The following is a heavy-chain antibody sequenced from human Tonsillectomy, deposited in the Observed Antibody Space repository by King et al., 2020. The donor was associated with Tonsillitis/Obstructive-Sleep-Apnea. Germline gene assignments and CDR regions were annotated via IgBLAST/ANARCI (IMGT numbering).Heavy chain of an antibody. CDR2: IFPGDSDT. CDR1: GYRFTSDW. J-gene: IGHJ5*02. V-gene: IGHV5-51*01. CDR3: ARSKLGAPWIFDP. Sequence: QLVQSGAEVKKPGESLKISCQTSGYRFTSDWIGWVRQMPGKGLEWMGIIFPGDSDTRYSPSFQGQVTMSVDRSISTAYLQWSSLKASDTAMYYCARSKLGAPWIFDPWGPGTLVTVFS. D-gene: IGHD3-16*01.